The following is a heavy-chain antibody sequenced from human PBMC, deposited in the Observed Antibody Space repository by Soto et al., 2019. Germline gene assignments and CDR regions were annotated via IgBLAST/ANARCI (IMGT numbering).Heavy chain of an antibody. CDR2: IKGDGSLK. Sequence: DVQLVESGGGLVQPGGSRRLSCAASGFYITNDWMTWVRQAPGKGPEWVANIKGDGSLKFYVDSVRGRFTISRANAKNSVYLDMSRPRAEDTAVYYCVRDSYTAHWHTAGEDYWGQGTLVTVSS. V-gene: IGHV3-7*01. D-gene: IGHD2-2*02. J-gene: IGHJ4*02. CDR3: VRDSYTAHWHTAGEDY. CDR1: GFYITNDW.